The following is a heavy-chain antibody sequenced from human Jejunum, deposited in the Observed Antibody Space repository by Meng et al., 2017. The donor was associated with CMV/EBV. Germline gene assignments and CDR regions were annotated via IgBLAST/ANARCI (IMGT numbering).Heavy chain of an antibody. J-gene: IGHJ6*02. CDR1: GFRFSHYA. D-gene: IGHD6-13*01. CDR2: INQDENQK. Sequence: AASGFRFSHYATPWVRQAAGKGLEWVANINQDENQKNYVDSVKGRFTISRDNAKNSLFLQMNRLGAEDTAVYYCARVAAAGRGMDVWGQGTTVTVSS. V-gene: IGHV3-7*04. CDR3: ARVAAAGRGMDV.